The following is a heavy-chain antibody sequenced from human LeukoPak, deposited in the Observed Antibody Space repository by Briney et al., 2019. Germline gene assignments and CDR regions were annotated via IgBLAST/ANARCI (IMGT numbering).Heavy chain of an antibody. Sequence: PSETLSPTCAVYGGSFSGYYWSWIRQPPGKGMEWIGEINHSGSTNYNPSLKSRVTISVDTSKNQFSLKLSSVTAADTAVYYCARLGVSVTTVDYWGQGTLVTVSS. CDR3: ARLGVSVTTVDY. D-gene: IGHD4-17*01. J-gene: IGHJ4*02. V-gene: IGHV4-34*01. CDR1: GGSFSGYY. CDR2: INHSGST.